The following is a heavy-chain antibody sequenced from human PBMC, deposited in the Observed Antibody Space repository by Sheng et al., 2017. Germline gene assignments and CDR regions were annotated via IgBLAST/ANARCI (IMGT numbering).Heavy chain of an antibody. CDR2: ITSGYI. CDR1: GFTFSTYS. Sequence: EVQLVESGGGLVKPGGSLRLSCAASGFTFSTYSMSWVRQAPGKGLEWVSSITSGYIYYADSVKGRFTISRDNARNSLYLQMNSLRAEDTAVYYCTRPRRGWDYYYYMDVWGQGTTVTGLL. D-gene: IGHD1-26*01. V-gene: IGHV3-21*01. J-gene: IGHJ6*03. CDR3: TRPRRGWDYYYYMDV.